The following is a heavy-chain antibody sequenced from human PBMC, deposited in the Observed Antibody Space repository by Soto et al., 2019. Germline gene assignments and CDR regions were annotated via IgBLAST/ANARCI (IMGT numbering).Heavy chain of an antibody. CDR1: GFTFSSYS. J-gene: IGHJ6*02. D-gene: IGHD3-10*01. CDR2: ISSSSSYI. V-gene: IGHV3-21*01. Sequence: PGGSLRLSCAASGFTFSSYSMNWVRQAPGKGLEWVSSISSSSSYIYYADSVKGRFTISRDNATNSLYLQMNSLRAEDTAVYYCARAPSMVRGTPYYYGMDVWGQGTTVTVSS. CDR3: ARAPSMVRGTPYYYGMDV.